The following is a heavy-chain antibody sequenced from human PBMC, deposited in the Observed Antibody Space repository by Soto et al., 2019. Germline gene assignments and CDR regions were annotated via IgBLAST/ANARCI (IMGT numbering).Heavy chain of an antibody. D-gene: IGHD1-26*01. Sequence: LRLSCAASGLTFATYAMTWVRQSPGKGLEWVSTITASGGSTHYADPVAGRFTIFRDNSKNTLYLQMDSLGAEDTALYYCAKGGPSFYYYGLDVWGQGTTVTVSS. CDR3: AKGGPSFYYYGLDV. CDR2: ITASGGST. V-gene: IGHV3-23*01. CDR1: GLTFATYA. J-gene: IGHJ6*02.